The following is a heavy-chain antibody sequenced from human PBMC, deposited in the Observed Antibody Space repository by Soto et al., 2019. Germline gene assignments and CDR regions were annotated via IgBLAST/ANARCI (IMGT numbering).Heavy chain of an antibody. CDR3: AKDITGVGYRSGGSCSIFDY. J-gene: IGHJ4*02. V-gene: IGHV3-9*01. Sequence: EVQLVESGGGLVQPGRSLRLSCAASGFTFDDYAMHWVRQAPGKGLEWVSGISWNSGSIGYADSVKGRFTISRDNAKNSLYLQMNSLRAEDTALYYCAKDITGVGYRSGGSCSIFDYWGQGTLVTVSS. CDR1: GFTFDDYA. CDR2: ISWNSGSI. D-gene: IGHD2-15*01.